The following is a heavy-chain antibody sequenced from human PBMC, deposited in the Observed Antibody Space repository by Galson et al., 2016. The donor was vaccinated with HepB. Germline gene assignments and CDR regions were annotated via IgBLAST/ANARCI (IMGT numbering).Heavy chain of an antibody. CDR3: AKTHWNYAWFDP. CDR1: GDTLSNDA. D-gene: IGHD1-7*01. CDR2: IIPNFRKT. Sequence: SVKVSCKASGDTLSNDAISWVRQAPGQGLEWMGGIIPNFRKTDYSQEFQGRVTITADESTSTAYMELSSLISEDTAIYYCAKTHWNYAWFDPWGQGTLVTVSS. J-gene: IGHJ5*02. V-gene: IGHV1-69*13.